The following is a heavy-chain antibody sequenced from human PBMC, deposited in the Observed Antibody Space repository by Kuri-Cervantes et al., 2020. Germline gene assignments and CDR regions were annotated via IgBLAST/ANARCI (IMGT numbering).Heavy chain of an antibody. CDR2: IRSKGYGGTT. V-gene: IGHV3-49*03. CDR1: GYSISSGYY. Sequence: GESMNISCAVSGYSISSGYYWGWIRQPPGKGLEWVGFIRSKGYGGTTEYAASVKGRFTISRDESKSIAYLQMNSPKTEDTAVYYCTRDAWEVLGVDAFDIWGQGTMVTVSS. J-gene: IGHJ3*02. D-gene: IGHD1-26*01. CDR3: TRDAWEVLGVDAFDI.